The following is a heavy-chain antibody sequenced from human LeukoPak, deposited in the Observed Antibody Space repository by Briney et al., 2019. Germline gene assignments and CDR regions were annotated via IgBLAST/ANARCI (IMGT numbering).Heavy chain of an antibody. D-gene: IGHD6-19*01. J-gene: IGHJ5*02. V-gene: IGHV4-34*01. CDR1: GGSFSGYY. CDR2: VNHSGST. Sequence: SETLSLTCAVYGGSFSGYYWSWIRQPPGKGLEWIGEVNHSGSTNYNPSLKSRVTISVDTSKNQFSLKLSSVTAADTAVYYCARHGAVAGTNWFDPWGQGTLVTVSS. CDR3: ARHGAVAGTNWFDP.